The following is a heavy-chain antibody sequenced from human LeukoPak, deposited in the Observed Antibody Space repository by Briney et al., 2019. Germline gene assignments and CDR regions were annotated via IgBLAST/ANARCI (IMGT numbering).Heavy chain of an antibody. V-gene: IGHV1-18*01. CDR3: ARSRVYGDYRKGDY. CDR1: GYTFTIYG. D-gene: IGHD4-17*01. J-gene: IGHJ4*02. Sequence: ASVTVSFTASGYTFTIYGISWVRQAPGQGLEWMGWISAYNGNTNYAQKLQGRVTMTTDTSTSTAYMELRSLRSDDTAVYYCARSRVYGDYRKGDYWGQGTLVTVSS. CDR2: ISAYNGNT.